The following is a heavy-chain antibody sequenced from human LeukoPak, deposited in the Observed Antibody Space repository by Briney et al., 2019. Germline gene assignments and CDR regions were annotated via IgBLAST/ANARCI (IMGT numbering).Heavy chain of an antibody. D-gene: IGHD2-21*02. V-gene: IGHV4-4*09. J-gene: IGHJ5*02. CDR3: ARHVKIGGDTYYRWFGP. CDR1: GGSISDYY. Sequence: SETLSLTCTVSGGSISDYYWSWIRQPPRKGLEWNAYIHTSGGTNYNPSLKSRVVVSVDTSKNQFSLKLSSVTAADTAIYYCARHVKIGGDTYYRWFGPWGQGTLVTVSS. CDR2: IHTSGGT.